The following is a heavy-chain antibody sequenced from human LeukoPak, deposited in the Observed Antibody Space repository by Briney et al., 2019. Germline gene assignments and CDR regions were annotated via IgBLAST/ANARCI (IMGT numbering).Heavy chain of an antibody. D-gene: IGHD2-2*01. CDR3: ARDACSSTSCFRDY. J-gene: IGHJ4*02. CDR2: ISSGSSYI. CDR1: GFTFSTYT. V-gene: IGHV3-21*01. Sequence: KAGGSLRLSCAASGFTFSTYTMNWVRKAPGKGLEWVSSISSGSSYISYADSLKGRFNISRDNPKSSLYLQINSLRAEDTAVYYCARDACSSTSCFRDYWGQGTRVTVSS.